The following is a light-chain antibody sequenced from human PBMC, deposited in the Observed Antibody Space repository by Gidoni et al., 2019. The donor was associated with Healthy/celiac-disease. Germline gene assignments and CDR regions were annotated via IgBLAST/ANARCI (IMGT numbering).Light chain of an antibody. CDR2: AAS. CDR1: QSINSY. CDR3: QQSYSTTWT. Sequence: DIQMTQSPSSLSASVGDRVTITCRASQSINSYLNWYQQKPGKAPKLLIYAASSLQSGVPSRFSGSGSGTDFTLTISSLQPEDFATYYCQQSYSTTWTFXXXTKVEIK. V-gene: IGKV1-39*01. J-gene: IGKJ1*01.